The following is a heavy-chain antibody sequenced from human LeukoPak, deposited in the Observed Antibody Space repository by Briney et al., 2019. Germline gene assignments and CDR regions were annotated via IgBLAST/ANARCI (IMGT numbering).Heavy chain of an antibody. V-gene: IGHV3-23*01. J-gene: IGHJ4*02. D-gene: IGHD6-19*01. CDR3: AKTTAGYSSGRYPGWPMDY. CDR1: GVTFSSYA. Sequence: WGSLRLSCAASGVTFSSYAISWVRQAPGKGLELVSAISGSGGITYFAATVKGRSTISRDNSKNTVYLQINSLRADDTALYYCAKTTAGYSSGRYPGWPMDYWGQGTLVTVSS. CDR2: ISGSGGIT.